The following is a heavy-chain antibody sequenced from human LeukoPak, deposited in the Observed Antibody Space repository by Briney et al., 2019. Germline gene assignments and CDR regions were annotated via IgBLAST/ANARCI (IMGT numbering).Heavy chain of an antibody. CDR2: IRYDGSNK. CDR3: AKDRSLYYGMDV. V-gene: IGHV3-30*02. J-gene: IGHJ6*02. CDR1: GFTFSSYG. Sequence: GGSLRLSCAASGFTFSSYGMHWVRQAPGKGLEWVAFIRYDGSNKYYADSVKGRFTITRDNSKNTLYLQMNSLRAEDTAVYYCAKDRSLYYGMDVWGQGTTVTVSS.